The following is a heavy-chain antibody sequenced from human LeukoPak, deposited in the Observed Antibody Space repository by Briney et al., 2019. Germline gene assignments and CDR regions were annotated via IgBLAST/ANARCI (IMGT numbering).Heavy chain of an antibody. CDR2: INHSGST. Sequence: SETLSLTCAVYGGSFSGYYWSWIRQPPGKGLEWIGEINHSGSTNYNPSLKSRVTISVDTSKNQFSLKLSSVTAADTAVYYCARWQLVSLANDYWGQGTLVTVSS. D-gene: IGHD6-6*01. CDR1: GGSFSGYY. CDR3: ARWQLVSLANDY. J-gene: IGHJ4*02. V-gene: IGHV4-34*01.